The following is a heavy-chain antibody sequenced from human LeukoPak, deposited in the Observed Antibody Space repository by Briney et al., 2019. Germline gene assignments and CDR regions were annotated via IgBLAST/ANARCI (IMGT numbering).Heavy chain of an antibody. CDR2: IYYSGST. CDR3: ARRDDSSGRSYNWFDP. V-gene: IGHV4-30-4*01. Sequence: SETLSLTCTVSGGSISSGDYYWSWIRQPPGKGLEWIGYIYYSGSTYYNPSLKSRVTISVDTSKNQFSLKLSSVTAADTAVYYCARRDDSSGRSYNWFDPWGQGTLVTVSS. CDR1: GGSISSGDYY. J-gene: IGHJ5*02. D-gene: IGHD3-22*01.